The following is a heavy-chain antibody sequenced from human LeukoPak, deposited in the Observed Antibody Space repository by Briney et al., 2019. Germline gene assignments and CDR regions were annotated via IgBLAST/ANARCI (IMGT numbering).Heavy chain of an antibody. CDR2: ISGSSRTI. Sequence: PGGSLRLSCAASGFTFSNFAMTWVRQAPGKGPEWVSYISGSSRTIYYADSVKGRFTISRDNAKNSLYLQMNSLKAEDTAIYYCAREAGTPQAFDIWGQGTMVTVSS. CDR3: AREAGTPQAFDI. J-gene: IGHJ3*02. V-gene: IGHV3-48*04. CDR1: GFTFSNFA. D-gene: IGHD1-14*01.